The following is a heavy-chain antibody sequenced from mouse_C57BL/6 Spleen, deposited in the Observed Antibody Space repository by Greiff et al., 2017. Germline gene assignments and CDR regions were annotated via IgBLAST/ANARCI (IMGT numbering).Heavy chain of an antibody. Sequence: EVKLVESGGGLVQPGGSLKLSCAASGFTFSDYYMYWVRQTPEKRLEWVGYISNGGGSTYYPATVKGRFTISTDKAKNTLYLQMSSLKSEDTAMYYCARQPATETYAMDYWGQGTAVTVSS. CDR1: GFTFSDYY. CDR2: ISNGGGST. J-gene: IGHJ4*01. CDR3: ARQPATETYAMDY. V-gene: IGHV5-12*01.